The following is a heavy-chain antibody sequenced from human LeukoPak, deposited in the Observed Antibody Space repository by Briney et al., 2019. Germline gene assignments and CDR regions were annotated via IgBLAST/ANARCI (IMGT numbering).Heavy chain of an antibody. Sequence: GGSLRLSCAASGFTFSNAWMSWVRQAPGKGLEWVGRIKSKTDGGTTDYAAPVKGRFTISRDDSKNTLYLQMNSLKTEDTAVYYCTTGRPVLKWERRGPFDYWGQGTLVTVSS. J-gene: IGHJ4*02. CDR3: TTGRPVLKWERRGPFDY. CDR1: GFTFSNAW. D-gene: IGHD1-26*01. V-gene: IGHV3-15*01. CDR2: IKSKTDGGTT.